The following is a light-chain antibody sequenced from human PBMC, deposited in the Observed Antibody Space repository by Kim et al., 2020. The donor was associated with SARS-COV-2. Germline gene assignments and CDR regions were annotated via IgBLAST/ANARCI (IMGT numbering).Light chain of an antibody. J-gene: IGLJ2*01. CDR1: NIGRKS. CDR3: QVWENTLRT. CDR2: YDS. V-gene: IGLV3-21*01. Sequence: SYDLTQPPSVSVAPGKTARITCGGNNIGRKSIHWYQHKPGQAPVLVIYYDSDRPPGVSERFSASNSGNTATLAISSVEPGDEADYYCQVWENTLRTFGGGTQLTVL.